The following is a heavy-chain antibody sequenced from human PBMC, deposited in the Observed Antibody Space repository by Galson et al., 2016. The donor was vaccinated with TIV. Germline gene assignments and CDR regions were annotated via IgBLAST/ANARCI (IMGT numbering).Heavy chain of an antibody. CDR2: INPDNGDT. J-gene: IGHJ5*02. CDR3: ARDVGSSSTSWFEP. CDR1: EDTFTAYY. Sequence: SVKVSCKASEDTFTAYYIHWVRQAPGLGLEWMGWINPDNGDTNYAQKFEGRVTMTRDPSMTTVYMDLSSLKSDDTAVYYCARDVGSSSTSWFEPWGQGTLVTVSS. V-gene: IGHV1-2*02. D-gene: IGHD6-6*01.